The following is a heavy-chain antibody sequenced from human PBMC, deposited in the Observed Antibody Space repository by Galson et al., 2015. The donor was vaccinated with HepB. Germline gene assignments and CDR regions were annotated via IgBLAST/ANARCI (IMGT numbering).Heavy chain of an antibody. V-gene: IGHV3-48*02. D-gene: IGHD3-10*01. CDR2: ISSTGTTM. J-gene: IGHJ2*01. Sequence: SLRLSRAASGSTFSSYTMNWVSQAPGKGLESVSYISSTGTTMYYADSAKGRFTISRDNAQNSLYLQMNSLRDEDTAVYYCARVYFGSGSSSAYWYFDLWGRGALVTVSS. CDR3: ARVYFGSGSSSAYWYFDL. CDR1: GSTFSSYT.